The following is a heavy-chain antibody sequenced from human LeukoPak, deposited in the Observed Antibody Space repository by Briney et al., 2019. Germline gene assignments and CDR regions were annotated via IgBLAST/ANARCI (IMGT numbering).Heavy chain of an antibody. CDR3: ARITFVVEGYGMDV. D-gene: IGHD2-21*01. Sequence: PSEALSLTCAVYGGSFSGYYWGWIRQPPGKGLEWIGSIYYSGSTYYNPSLKSRVTISVDTSKNQFSLKLSSVTAADTAVYYCARITFVVEGYGMDVWGQGTTVTVSS. CDR1: GGSFSGYY. V-gene: IGHV4-34*01. J-gene: IGHJ6*02. CDR2: IYYSGST.